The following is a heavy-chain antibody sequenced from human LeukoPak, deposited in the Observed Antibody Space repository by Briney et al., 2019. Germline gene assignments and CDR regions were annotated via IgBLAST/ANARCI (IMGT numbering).Heavy chain of an antibody. Sequence: ASVKVSCKVSGYILTELSMHWVRQAPGQGLEWMGWINPNSGGTNYAQKFQGRVTMTRDTSISTAYMELSRLRSDDTAVYYCARGVGSGWYGMDYWGQGTLVTVSS. D-gene: IGHD6-19*01. J-gene: IGHJ4*02. CDR3: ARGVGSGWYGMDY. V-gene: IGHV1-2*02. CDR1: GYILTELS. CDR2: INPNSGGT.